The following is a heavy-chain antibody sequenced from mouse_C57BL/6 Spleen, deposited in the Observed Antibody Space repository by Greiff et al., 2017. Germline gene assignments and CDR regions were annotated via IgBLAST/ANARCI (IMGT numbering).Heavy chain of an antibody. J-gene: IGHJ4*01. Sequence: EVQVVESEGGLVQPGSSMKLSCTASGFTFSDYYMAWVRQVPEKGLEWVANINYDGSSTYYLDSLKSRFIISRDNAKNILYLQMSSLKSEDTATYYCARGGTGTYAMDYWGQGTSVTVSS. CDR1: GFTFSDYY. D-gene: IGHD4-1*01. CDR2: INYDGSST. V-gene: IGHV5-16*01. CDR3: ARGGTGTYAMDY.